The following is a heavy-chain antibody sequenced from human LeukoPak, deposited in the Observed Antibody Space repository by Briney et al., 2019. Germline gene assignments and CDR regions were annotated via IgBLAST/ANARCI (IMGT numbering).Heavy chain of an antibody. CDR1: GFTFSSYW. J-gene: IGHJ4*02. D-gene: IGHD2-8*01. Sequence: GGSLRLSCAASGFTFSSYWMSWVRQAPGKGLEWVANIKQDGSEKYYVDSVKGRFTISRDNAKNSLYLQMNSLRAEDTAVYYCARDATYCTNGVCLTFPEYYFDYWGQGTLVTVSS. CDR3: ARDATYCTNGVCLTFPEYYFDY. V-gene: IGHV3-7*01. CDR2: IKQDGSEK.